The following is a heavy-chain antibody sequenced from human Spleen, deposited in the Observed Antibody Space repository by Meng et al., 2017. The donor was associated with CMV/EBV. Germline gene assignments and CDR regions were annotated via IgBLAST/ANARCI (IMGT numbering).Heavy chain of an antibody. J-gene: IGHJ4*02. CDR2: IIPIFGAA. CDR1: GGTFSTYG. CDR3: ARDPPSTGDFDY. D-gene: IGHD3-10*01. Sequence: SVKVSCKASGGTFSTYGITWVRQAPGQGLEWMGGIIPIFGAANYAQKFQGRVTITTDESTSTTYMELSSLRSEDTAVYYCARDPPSTGDFDYWGQGTVVTVSS. V-gene: IGHV1-69*05.